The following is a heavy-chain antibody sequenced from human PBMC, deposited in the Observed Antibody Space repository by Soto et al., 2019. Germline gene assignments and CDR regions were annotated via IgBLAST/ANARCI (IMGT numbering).Heavy chain of an antibody. CDR3: AHRVLRTVFGLVTTTAIYFDF. D-gene: IGHD3-3*01. J-gene: IGHJ4*02. Sequence: QITLKESGPTVVKPTEPLTLTCTFSGFSLTTSGVGVGWVRQSPGKAPEWLALIYWDDDKSYSTSLNSRLIITKDTSKNQVVLTMANVDPADTATYYCAHRVLRTVFGLVTTTAIYFDFWGPGTPVVVSS. CDR2: IYWDDDK. CDR1: GFSLTTSGVG. V-gene: IGHV2-5*02.